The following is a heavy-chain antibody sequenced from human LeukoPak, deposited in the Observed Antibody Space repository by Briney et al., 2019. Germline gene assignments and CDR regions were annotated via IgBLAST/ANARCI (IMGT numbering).Heavy chain of an antibody. Sequence: ASVKVSCKTSGYTFTNYDINWVRQATGQGLEWMGWMNPYSGYAGYAQKFQGRVTITRNTSISTAYMELSSLTSEDTAVYYCARGLGHARRYYFDYWGQGTLVTVSS. V-gene: IGHV1-8*03. CDR2: MNPYSGYA. CDR1: GYTFTNYD. J-gene: IGHJ4*02. D-gene: IGHD7-27*01. CDR3: ARGLGHARRYYFDY.